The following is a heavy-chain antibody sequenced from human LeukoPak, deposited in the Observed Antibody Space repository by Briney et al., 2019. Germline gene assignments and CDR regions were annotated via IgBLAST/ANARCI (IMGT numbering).Heavy chain of an antibody. CDR1: GGSISSYY. D-gene: IGHD4-17*01. J-gene: IGHJ4*02. Sequence: SETLFLTCTVSGGSISSYYWSWIRQPPGKGLEWIGYIYYSGSTNYNPSLKSRVTISVDTSKNQFSLKLSSVTAADTAVYYCARGSGDSGCDYWGQGTLVTVSS. CDR3: ARGSGDSGCDY. V-gene: IGHV4-59*08. CDR2: IYYSGST.